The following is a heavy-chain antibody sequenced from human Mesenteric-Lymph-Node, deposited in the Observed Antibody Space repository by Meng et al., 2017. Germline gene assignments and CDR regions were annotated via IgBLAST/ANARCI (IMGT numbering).Heavy chain of an antibody. CDR2: ISGSGGST. D-gene: IGHD3-10*01. Sequence: GESLKISCAASGFTFSSYAMSWVRQAPGKGLEWVSAISGSGGSTYYADSVKGRFTISRDNAKNSLYLQMNSLRAEDTAVYYCARDSGSGSYYKRLDYWGQGTLVTVSS. V-gene: IGHV3-23*01. CDR1: GFTFSSYA. J-gene: IGHJ4*02. CDR3: ARDSGSGSYYKRLDY.